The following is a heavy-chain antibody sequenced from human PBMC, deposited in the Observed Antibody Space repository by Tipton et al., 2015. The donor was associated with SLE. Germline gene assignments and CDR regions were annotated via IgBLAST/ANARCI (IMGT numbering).Heavy chain of an antibody. J-gene: IGHJ4*02. D-gene: IGHD5-12*01. Sequence: TLSLTCTVSGGSISSGGYYWSWIRQHPGKGLEWIGYIYYTGSTYYNPSLKSRLTISLDTSKNQFSLELNSVTAADTAIYYCARDRSSGLATLFKYWGQGTLVTVSS. CDR3: ARDRSSGLATLFKY. CDR1: GGSISSGGYY. V-gene: IGHV4-31*03. CDR2: IYYTGST.